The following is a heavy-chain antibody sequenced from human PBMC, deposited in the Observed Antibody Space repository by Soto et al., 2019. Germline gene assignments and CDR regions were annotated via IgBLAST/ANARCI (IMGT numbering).Heavy chain of an antibody. CDR2: IIPIFGTA. J-gene: IGHJ5*02. D-gene: IGHD3-10*01. CDR1: GGTFSSYA. V-gene: IGHV1-69*12. CDR3: AGAAMVRGEYSWFDP. Sequence: QVQLVQSGAEVKKPGSSVKVSCKASGGTFSSYAISWVRQAPGQGLEWMGGIIPIFGTANYAQKFQGRVTIXXDXSXXTAYMGLSSLRSEDTAVYYCAGAAMVRGEYSWFDPWGQGTLVTVSS.